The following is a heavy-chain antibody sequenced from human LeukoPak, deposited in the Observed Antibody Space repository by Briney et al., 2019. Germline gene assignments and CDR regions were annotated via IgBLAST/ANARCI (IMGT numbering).Heavy chain of an antibody. CDR2: ISAYNGNT. Sequence: ASVKVSCKASGYTFTSYGISWVRQAPGQGLEWMGWISAYNGNTNYAQKLQGRVTMTTDTSTSTAYMELSSLRSEDTAVYYRASARPDCSSTSCYLAGGYFDYWGQGTLVTVSS. CDR3: ASARPDCSSTSCYLAGGYFDY. D-gene: IGHD2-2*01. J-gene: IGHJ4*02. CDR1: GYTFTSYG. V-gene: IGHV1-18*01.